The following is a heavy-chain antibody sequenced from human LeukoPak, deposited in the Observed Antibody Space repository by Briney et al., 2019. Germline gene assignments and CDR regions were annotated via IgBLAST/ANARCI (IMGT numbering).Heavy chain of an antibody. CDR2: INAGNGNT. CDR1: GYSFPTYA. Sequence: ASVKVSCKASGYSFPTYAIHWVRQAPGQRLEWMGWINAGNGNTKYSQKFQDRVSMTRDTSASAAYMELSSLRSEDTAVYYCARATTDYYYYYGMDVWGQGTTVTVSS. D-gene: IGHD1-14*01. CDR3: ARATTDYYYYYGMDV. V-gene: IGHV1-3*01. J-gene: IGHJ6*02.